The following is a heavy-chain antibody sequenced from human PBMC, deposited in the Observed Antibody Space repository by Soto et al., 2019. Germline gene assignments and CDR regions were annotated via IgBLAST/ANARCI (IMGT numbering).Heavy chain of an antibody. Sequence: LRLSCAISGFSVSSNYLSWVRQAPGKGLEWVSVHYSGGSTYYADSVQGRFTISRDKSNNTLYLQMRRVRAEDTAVYFCARHRHPRGAVGATSPLDPWGKGTQVTVSS. CDR2: HYSGGST. V-gene: IGHV3-53*01. J-gene: IGHJ5*02. CDR3: ARHRHPRGAVGATSPLDP. CDR1: GFSVSSNY. D-gene: IGHD1-26*01.